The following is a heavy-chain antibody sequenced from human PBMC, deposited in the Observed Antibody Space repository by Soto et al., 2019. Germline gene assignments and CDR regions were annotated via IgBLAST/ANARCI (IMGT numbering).Heavy chain of an antibody. CDR3: ARVFSGSYSDY. V-gene: IGHV4-39*07. D-gene: IGHD1-26*01. Sequence: SETLSLTCTVSGGSILDSTYYWAWIRQSPGKGLEWIGSIFYSGSTFYTPSLKSRVTISVDTSNNQFSLKLSSVTAADTAVYYCARVFSGSYSDYWGQGTLVTVSS. CDR1: GGSILDSTYY. CDR2: IFYSGST. J-gene: IGHJ4*02.